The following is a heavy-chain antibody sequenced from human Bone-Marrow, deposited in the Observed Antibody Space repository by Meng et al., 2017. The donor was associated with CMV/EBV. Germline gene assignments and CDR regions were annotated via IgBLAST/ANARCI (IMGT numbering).Heavy chain of an antibody. J-gene: IGHJ6*02. D-gene: IGHD3-3*01. CDR1: GFTFSSYS. Sequence: GESLKISCAASGFTFSSYSMNWVRQAPGKGLEWVAVISYDGSNKYYADSVKGRFTISRDNSKNTLYLQMNSLRAEDTAVYYCARSITIFGVVRRGNYYGMDVWGQGTTVTVSS. CDR3: ARSITIFGVVRRGNYYGMDV. CDR2: ISYDGSNK. V-gene: IGHV3-30*03.